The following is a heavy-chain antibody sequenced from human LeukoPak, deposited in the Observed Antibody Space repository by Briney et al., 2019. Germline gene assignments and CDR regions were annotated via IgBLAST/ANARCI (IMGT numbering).Heavy chain of an antibody. CDR1: GFTFSNAW. CDR3: TTVLRFLEWLLP. J-gene: IGHJ5*02. V-gene: IGHV3-15*01. CDR2: IKSKTDGGTT. D-gene: IGHD3-3*01. Sequence: PGGSLRLSCAASGFTFSNAWVSWVRQAPGKGLEWVGRIKSKTDGGTTDYAAPVKGRFTISRDDSKNTLYLQMNSLKTEDTAVYYCTTVLRFLEWLLPWGQGTLVTVSS.